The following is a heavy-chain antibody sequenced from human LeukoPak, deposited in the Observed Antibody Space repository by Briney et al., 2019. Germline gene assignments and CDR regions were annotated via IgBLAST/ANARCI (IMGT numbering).Heavy chain of an antibody. CDR2: IYYSGST. D-gene: IGHD5-18*01. V-gene: IGHV4-59*01. Sequence: PSETLSLTCTVSGGSISSYYWSWIRQPPGKGPEWIGYIYYSGSTNYNPSLKSRVTISVDTSKNQFSLKLSSVTAADTAVYYCARGGYSYEVVFGYFQHWGQGTLVTVSS. J-gene: IGHJ1*01. CDR3: ARGGYSYEVVFGYFQH. CDR1: GGSISSYY.